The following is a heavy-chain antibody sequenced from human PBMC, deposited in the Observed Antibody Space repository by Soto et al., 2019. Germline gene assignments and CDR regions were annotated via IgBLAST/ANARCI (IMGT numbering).Heavy chain of an antibody. Sequence: GGSLRLSCAASGFTFSSYAMHWVRQAPGKGLEWVAVISYDGSNKYYADSVKGRFTISRDNSKNTLYLQMNSLRTEDTAVYYCKRTLWRDDYNWGYFDLWGRGTRVTVSX. J-gene: IGHJ2*01. D-gene: IGHD4-4*01. V-gene: IGHV3-30-3*01. CDR3: KRTLWRDDYNWGYFDL. CDR1: GFTFSSYA. CDR2: ISYDGSNK.